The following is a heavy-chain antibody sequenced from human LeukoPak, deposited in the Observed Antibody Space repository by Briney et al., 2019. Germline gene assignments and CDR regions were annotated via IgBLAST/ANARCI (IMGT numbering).Heavy chain of an antibody. D-gene: IGHD3-10*01. V-gene: IGHV3-23*01. J-gene: IGHJ3*02. Sequence: GGSLRLSCAASGLTFGSDAMNWVRQAPGKGREWGLAITGSGGSTYYADSVKGRFTISRDNSKNPLYLQMNSLRAEDTAVYYCAKGEVSQLRGGAFDIWGQGTMVTVSS. CDR1: GLTFGSDA. CDR3: AKGEVSQLRGGAFDI. CDR2: ITGSGGST.